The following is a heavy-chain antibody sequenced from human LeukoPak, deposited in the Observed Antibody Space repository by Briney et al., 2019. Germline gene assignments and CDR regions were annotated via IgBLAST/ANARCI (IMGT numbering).Heavy chain of an antibody. Sequence: PGGSLRLSCVASGFTFSNYWMSWVRQAPGKGLEWVANIKQDGSEKYYVDSVKGRFTISRDNAKNSLYLQMNSLRAEDTAVYYCARVGVLFDAFDIWGQGTMVTVSS. D-gene: IGHD3-16*01. J-gene: IGHJ3*02. CDR2: IKQDGSEK. CDR1: GFTFSNYW. CDR3: ARVGVLFDAFDI. V-gene: IGHV3-7*01.